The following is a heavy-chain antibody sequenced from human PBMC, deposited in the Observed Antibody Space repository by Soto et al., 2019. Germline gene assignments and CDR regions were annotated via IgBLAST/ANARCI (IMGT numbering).Heavy chain of an antibody. V-gene: IGHV5-51*01. CDR3: ARVAEGTGSFDY. CDR1: GYSFSNYW. Sequence: PGESLKISCKGSGYSFSNYWIGWVRQMPGKGLEWMGIIYPSDSDTRYSPSFQGQVTISADKSISTAYVQWSSLWASDSAMYYCARVAEGTGSFDYWGQGTLVTVSS. D-gene: IGHD1-1*01. J-gene: IGHJ4*02. CDR2: IYPSDSDT.